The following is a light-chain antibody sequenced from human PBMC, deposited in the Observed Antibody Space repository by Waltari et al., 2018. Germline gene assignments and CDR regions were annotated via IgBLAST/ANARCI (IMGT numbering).Light chain of an antibody. V-gene: IGKV1-33*01. Sequence: DIQVTPSPSSLSASVGDRVTITCQASQDISHYLDWYQQRPGKAPKVLSYAASYLKTGVPSRFSGSGSGTHFTFAISSLQPEDIATYYCQESYSSPPSTFGQGTKVDIK. J-gene: IGKJ1*01. CDR2: AAS. CDR1: QDISHY. CDR3: QESYSSPPST.